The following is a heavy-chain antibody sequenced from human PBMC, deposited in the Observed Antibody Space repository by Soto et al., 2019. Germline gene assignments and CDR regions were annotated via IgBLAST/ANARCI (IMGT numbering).Heavy chain of an antibody. D-gene: IGHD4-4*01. J-gene: IGHJ5*02. CDR1: GFTFSDYW. CDR2: IKPDESEK. Sequence: EVQLVESGGGLVQPGGSLRLSCTASGFTFSDYWMTWVRQAPGKGLEWVARIKPDESEKKYADSVKGRFSISRDNAKNSMYLLMDSLRGEDTAVYYCVRGGSNYASWGQGTLVTVSS. CDR3: VRGGSNYAS. V-gene: IGHV3-7*01.